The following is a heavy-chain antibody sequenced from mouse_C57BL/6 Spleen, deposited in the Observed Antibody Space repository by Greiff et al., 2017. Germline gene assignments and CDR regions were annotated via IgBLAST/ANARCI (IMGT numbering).Heavy chain of an antibody. J-gene: IGHJ4*01. Sequence: QVQLQQPGAELVKPGASVKLSCKASGYTFTSYWMHWVKQRPGQGLEWIGMIHPNSGSTNYNEKFKSKATLTVDKSSSTAYMQRSSLTSEDSAVYYCARDYGSSYYAMGYWGQGTSVTVSS. V-gene: IGHV1-64*01. CDR1: GYTFTSYW. CDR3: ARDYGSSYYAMGY. D-gene: IGHD1-1*01. CDR2: IHPNSGST.